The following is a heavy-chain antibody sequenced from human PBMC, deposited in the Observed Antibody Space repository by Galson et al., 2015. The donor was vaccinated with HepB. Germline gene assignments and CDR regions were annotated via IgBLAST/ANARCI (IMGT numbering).Heavy chain of an antibody. CDR3: TRGWVGATRFAY. D-gene: IGHD1-26*01. V-gene: IGHV3-53*01. CDR1: GFTVSSSY. Sequence: SLRLSCAASGFTVSSSYMNWVRQAPGEGLEWVSVIHSGGDTYYADSVKGRFTITRDNSKNTAYLQMTGLRVEDTAVYYCTRGWVGATRFAYWGQRTLVSVSS. CDR2: IHSGGDT. J-gene: IGHJ4*02.